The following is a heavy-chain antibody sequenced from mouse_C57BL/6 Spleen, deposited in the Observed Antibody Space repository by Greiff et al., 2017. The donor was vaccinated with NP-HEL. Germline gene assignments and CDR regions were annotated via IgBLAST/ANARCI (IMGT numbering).Heavy chain of an antibody. CDR3: AREHYGNYLWFAY. CDR1: GYTFTSYW. Sequence: QVQLQQSGAELVKPGASVKLSCKASGYTFTSYWMHWVKQRPGQGLEWIGMIHPNSGSTNYNEKFKSKATLTVDKSSSTAYMQLSSLTSEDSAVYYCAREHYGNYLWFAYWGQGTLVTVSA. V-gene: IGHV1-64*01. D-gene: IGHD2-1*01. J-gene: IGHJ3*01. CDR2: IHPNSGST.